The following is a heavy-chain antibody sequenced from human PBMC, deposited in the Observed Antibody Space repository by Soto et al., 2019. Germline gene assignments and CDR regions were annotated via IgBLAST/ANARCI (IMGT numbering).Heavy chain of an antibody. V-gene: IGHV4-30-2*01. CDR2: IYHSGST. CDR3: ARGWEYYYDSSGYQGSFAFDI. Sequence: SETLSLTCAVSGGSISSGGYSWSWIRQPPGKGLALIGYIYHSGSTYYNPSLKSRVTISVDRSKNQFSLKLSSVTAADTAVYYCARGWEYYYDSSGYQGSFAFDIWGQGTMVTVSS. J-gene: IGHJ3*02. CDR1: GGSISSGGYS. D-gene: IGHD3-22*01.